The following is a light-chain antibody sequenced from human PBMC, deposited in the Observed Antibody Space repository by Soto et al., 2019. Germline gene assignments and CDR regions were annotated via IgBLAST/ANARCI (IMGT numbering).Light chain of an antibody. J-gene: IGLJ1*01. V-gene: IGLV2-14*03. CDR3: KSYTSRSTYV. Sequence: QSVLTQPASVSGSPGQSITISCTGTSADVGAYNSVSWYQHHPGKAPKLIIYDVSSRSSGVSSRFSGSKSDNTASLTISGLQADDEADYYCKSYTSRSTYVFGTGTKVTVL. CDR2: DVS. CDR1: SADVGAYNS.